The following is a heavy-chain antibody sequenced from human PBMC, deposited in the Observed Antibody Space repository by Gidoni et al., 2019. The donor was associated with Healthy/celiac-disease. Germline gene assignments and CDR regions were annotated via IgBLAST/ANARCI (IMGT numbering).Heavy chain of an antibody. CDR3: ARHRSSSGWCVSMDV. Sequence: QLQLQESGPGLVKPSETLSLTCTVSGGSISSSSYYWGWIRQPPGKGLEWIGSIYYSGSTYYNPSLKSRVTISVDTSKNQFSLKLSSVTAADTAVYYCARHRSSSGWCVSMDVWGQGTTVTVSS. CDR2: IYYSGST. CDR1: GGSISSSSYY. J-gene: IGHJ6*02. V-gene: IGHV4-39*01. D-gene: IGHD6-19*01.